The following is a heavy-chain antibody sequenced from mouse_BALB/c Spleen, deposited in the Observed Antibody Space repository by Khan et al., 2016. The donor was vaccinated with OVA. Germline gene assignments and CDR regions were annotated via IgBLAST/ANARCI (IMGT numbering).Heavy chain of an antibody. CDR1: GYTFTSYW. CDR3: ARSEGTYGDFAY. J-gene: IGHJ2*01. V-gene: IGHV1S41*01. CDR2: IAPGSGDA. Sequence: DLVKPGASVKLSCTASGYTFTSYWINWIKQRPGQGLEWLGRIAPGSGDAYYNELFKGKTKLTVNQSSRLTYIQLSSLSSEGSAVYFCARSEGTYGDFAYWGQGAILTVSS. D-gene: IGHD1-1*02.